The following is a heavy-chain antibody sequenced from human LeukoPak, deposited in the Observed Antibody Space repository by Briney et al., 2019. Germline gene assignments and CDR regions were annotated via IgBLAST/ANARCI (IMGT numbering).Heavy chain of an antibody. V-gene: IGHV3-21*01. CDR2: ISSRSSYI. CDR3: AELGITMIGGV. CDR1: GFTFSTYT. D-gene: IGHD3-10*02. J-gene: IGHJ6*04. Sequence: GGSLRLSCAASGFTFSTYTMNWVRQAPGKGLEWVSSISSRSSYIYYADSVKGRFTISRDNAKNSLYLQMNSLRAEDTAVYYCAELGITMIGGVWGKGTTVTISS.